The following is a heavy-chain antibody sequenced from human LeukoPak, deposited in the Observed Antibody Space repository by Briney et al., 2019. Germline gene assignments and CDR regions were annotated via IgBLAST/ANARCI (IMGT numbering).Heavy chain of an antibody. CDR2: IFHTGST. CDR1: GDSISNSNW. D-gene: IGHD3-22*01. Sequence: PSETLSLTCAVSGDSISNSNWWSWVRQPPGKGLEWIGYIFHTGSTNYNPSLKSRVTISVDKSKNQFSLRLISVTAADTAVYYCARGPYYYDSSGYSSLDYWGQGTLVTVSS. J-gene: IGHJ4*02. V-gene: IGHV4-4*02. CDR3: ARGPYYYDSSGYSSLDY.